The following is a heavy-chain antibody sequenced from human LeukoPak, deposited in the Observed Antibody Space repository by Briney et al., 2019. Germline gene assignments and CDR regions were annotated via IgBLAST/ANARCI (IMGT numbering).Heavy chain of an antibody. D-gene: IGHD3-3*01. J-gene: IGHJ3*02. CDR2: INPSGGST. V-gene: IGHV1-46*01. Sequence: ASVKVSCKAPGYTFTSYYMHWVRQAPGQGLEWMGIINPSGGSTSYAQKFQGRVTMTRDTSTSTVYMELSSLRSEDTAVYYCASLYYDFWSGYSGPAFDIWGQGTMVTVSS. CDR1: GYTFTSYY. CDR3: ASLYYDFWSGYSGPAFDI.